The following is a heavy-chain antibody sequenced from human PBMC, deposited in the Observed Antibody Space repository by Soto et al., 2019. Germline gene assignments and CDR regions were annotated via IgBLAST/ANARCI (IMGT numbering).Heavy chain of an antibody. J-gene: IGHJ6*03. V-gene: IGHV1-69*04. CDR1: GGTFSSYT. CDR3: AREWAADYYYYYYMDV. D-gene: IGHD2-15*01. Sequence: ASVKVSCKASGGTFSSYTISWVRQAPGQGLEWMGRIIPILGIANYAQKFQGRVTITADKSTSTAYMELSSLRSEDTAVYYCAREWAADYYYYYYMDVWGKGTTVTVSS. CDR2: IIPILGIA.